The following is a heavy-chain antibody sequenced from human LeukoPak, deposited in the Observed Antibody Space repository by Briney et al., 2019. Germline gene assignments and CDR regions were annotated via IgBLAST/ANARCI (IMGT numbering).Heavy chain of an antibody. D-gene: IGHD1-26*01. J-gene: IGHJ4*02. CDR2: IRYDGRNK. CDR3: ASGVRVGATTKNARDY. CDR1: GFTFTSYC. Sequence: AGSLRLSCAASGFTFTSYCMHWVRQAPGKGLEWVAFIRYDGRNKYYADSREGSCIISRDNAKDSVYMQMNGLRAEDMAVYYCASGVRVGATTKNARDYWGQGTLVTVSS. V-gene: IGHV3-30*02.